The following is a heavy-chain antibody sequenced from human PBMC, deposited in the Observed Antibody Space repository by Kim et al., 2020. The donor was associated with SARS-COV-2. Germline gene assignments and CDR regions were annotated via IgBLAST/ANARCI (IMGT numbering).Heavy chain of an antibody. CDR2: ISSSSSYI. CDR3: ARVKKGYYDILTGIPYFDY. Sequence: GGSLRLSCAASGFTFSSYSMNWVRQAPGKGLEWVSSISSSSSYIYYADSVKGRFTISRDNAKNSLYLQMNSLRAEDTAVYYCARVKKGYYDILTGIPYFDYWGQGTLVTVSS. J-gene: IGHJ4*02. CDR1: GFTFSSYS. D-gene: IGHD3-9*01. V-gene: IGHV3-21*01.